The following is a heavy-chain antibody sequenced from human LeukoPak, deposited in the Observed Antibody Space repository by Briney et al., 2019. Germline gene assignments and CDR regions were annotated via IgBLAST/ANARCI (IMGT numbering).Heavy chain of an antibody. D-gene: IGHD4-17*01. CDR1: GFTFSSYE. CDR2: ISSSGSTI. J-gene: IGHJ3*02. CDR3: ARDTPTVTTFGAFDI. Sequence: GGSLRLSCAASGFTFSSYEMNWVRQAPGKGLEWVSYISSSGSTIYYADSVKGRFTISRDNAKNSLYLQMNSLRAEDTALYYCARDTPTVTTFGAFDIWGQGTMVTVSS. V-gene: IGHV3-48*03.